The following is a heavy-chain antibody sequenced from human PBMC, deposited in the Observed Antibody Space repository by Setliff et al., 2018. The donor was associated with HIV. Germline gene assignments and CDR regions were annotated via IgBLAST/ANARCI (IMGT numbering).Heavy chain of an antibody. J-gene: IGHJ4*02. D-gene: IGHD3-22*01. Sequence: SETLSLTCTVSGGSISSSNYYWGWIRQPPGKGLEWIGSIYYSGNTYYNPSLKSRVTIPVDTSKNQFSLKLTSVTAADTAVYYCARHGITKIVVATPDTIDYWGQGTLVTVAS. V-gene: IGHV4-39*01. CDR1: GGSISSSNYY. CDR2: IYYSGNT. CDR3: ARHGITKIVVATPDTIDY.